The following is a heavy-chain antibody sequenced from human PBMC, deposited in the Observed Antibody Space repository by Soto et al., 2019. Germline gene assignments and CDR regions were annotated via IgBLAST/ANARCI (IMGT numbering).Heavy chain of an antibody. J-gene: IGHJ1*01. V-gene: IGHV3-23*01. CDR2: ISGSGGST. D-gene: IGHD2-15*01. Sequence: PGGSLRLSCAASGFTFSSYAMSWVRQAPGKGLEWVSAISGSGGSTYYADSVKGRFTISRDNSKNTLYLQMNSLRAEDTAVYYCAKQGALVVVAAYFQHWGQGTLVTVSS. CDR3: AKQGALVVVAAYFQH. CDR1: GFTFSSYA.